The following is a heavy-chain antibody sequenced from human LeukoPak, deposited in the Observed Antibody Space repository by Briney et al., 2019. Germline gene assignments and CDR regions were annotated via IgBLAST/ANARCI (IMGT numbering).Heavy chain of an antibody. CDR3: ATDTNGYGSGSYYVSWFDP. Sequence: ASVKVSCKASGYTFTGYYMHWVRQAPGQGLEWMGWINPNSGGTNYAQKFQGRVTMTRDTSISTAYMELSRLRSDDTAVYYCATDTNGYGSGSYYVSWFDPWGQGTLVTVSS. V-gene: IGHV1-2*02. J-gene: IGHJ5*02. CDR1: GYTFTGYY. CDR2: INPNSGGT. D-gene: IGHD3-10*01.